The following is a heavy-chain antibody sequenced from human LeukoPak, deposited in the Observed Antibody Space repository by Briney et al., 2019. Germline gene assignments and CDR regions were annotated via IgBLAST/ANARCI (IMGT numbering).Heavy chain of an antibody. J-gene: IGHJ4*02. CDR1: GFTFSRHW. D-gene: IGHD3-10*01. V-gene: IGHV3-7*01. CDR3: ARWLVFRGVYSFDY. Sequence: GGSLRLSCAASGFTFSRHWMSWVRQAPGKGLEWVADVKEDGSEKTYVDSVKGRFTISRDNAKNSLYLQMNSLRAEDTAVYYCARWLVFRGVYSFDYWGQGPMVTVSS. CDR2: VKEDGSEK.